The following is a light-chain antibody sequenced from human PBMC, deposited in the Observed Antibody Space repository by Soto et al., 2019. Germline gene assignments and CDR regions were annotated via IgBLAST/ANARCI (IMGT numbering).Light chain of an antibody. CDR1: SSNIGAGYD. V-gene: IGLV1-40*01. J-gene: IGLJ1*01. Sequence: QSVLTQPPSVSGAPGQRVTISCTGSSSNIGAGYDVHWYHQLPGTSPKVLIYGNSNRPSGAPDRFSGSKSGTSASLAITGLQAEDEADYYCQSYDSSLSGYVFGTGTKVTVL. CDR3: QSYDSSLSGYV. CDR2: GNS.